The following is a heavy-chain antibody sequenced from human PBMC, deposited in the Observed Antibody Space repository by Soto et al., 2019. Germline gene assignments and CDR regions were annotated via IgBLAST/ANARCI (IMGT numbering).Heavy chain of an antibody. CDR2: IFYSGST. Sequence: SETLSLTCTVSGVSISSYYWIWIRQPPGKGLEWIGSIFYSGSTYYNPSLKSRVTISVDTSKNQFSLKLSSVTAADTAVYYCARAYCSSTGCQAVFFDYWGQGTLVTVSS. D-gene: IGHD2-2*01. J-gene: IGHJ4*02. CDR3: ARAYCSSTGCQAVFFDY. CDR1: GVSISSYY. V-gene: IGHV4-59*08.